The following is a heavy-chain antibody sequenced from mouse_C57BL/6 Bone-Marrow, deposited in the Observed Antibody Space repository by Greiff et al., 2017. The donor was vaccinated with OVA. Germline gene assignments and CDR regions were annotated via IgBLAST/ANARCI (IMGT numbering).Heavy chain of an antibody. J-gene: IGHJ1*03. V-gene: IGHV1-59*01. Sequence: QVQLQQPGAELVRPGTSVKLSCKASGYTFTSYWMHWVKQRPGQGLEWIGVIDPSDSYTNYNQKFKGKATLTVDTSSSTAYMQLSSLTSEDSAVCYCARVTPHWYFDVWGTGTTVTVSS. CDR2: IDPSDSYT. CDR1: GYTFTSYW. D-gene: IGHD2-12*01. CDR3: ARVTPHWYFDV.